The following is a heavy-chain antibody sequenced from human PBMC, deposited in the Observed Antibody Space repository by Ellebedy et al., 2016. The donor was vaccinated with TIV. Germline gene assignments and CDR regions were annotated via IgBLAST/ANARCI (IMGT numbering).Heavy chain of an antibody. Sequence: GGSLRLSXAASGSPFSASWMDWVRQPPGKGLVWVSHISSDGNVTTYADSVKGRFTISRDNAKNTLYLQMNSLRVENRAIYYGATDVFYRLDGWGQGTTVTVSS. CDR2: ISSDGNVT. J-gene: IGHJ6*02. CDR1: GSPFSASW. V-gene: IGHV3-74*01. CDR3: ATDVFYRLDG.